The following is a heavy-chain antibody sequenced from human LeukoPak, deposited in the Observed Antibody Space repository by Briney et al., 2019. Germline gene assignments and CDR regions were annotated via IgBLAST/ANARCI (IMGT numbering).Heavy chain of an antibody. J-gene: IGHJ4*02. CDR2: IYTSGST. CDR1: GGSISSSSYY. Sequence: SETLSLTCTVSGGSISSSSYYWSWIRQPAGKGLEWIGRIYTSGSTNYNPSLKSRVTISVDTSKNQFSLKLSSVTAADTAVYYCARAITMIGGFDYWGQGTLVTVSS. V-gene: IGHV4-61*02. CDR3: ARAITMIGGFDY. D-gene: IGHD3-10*02.